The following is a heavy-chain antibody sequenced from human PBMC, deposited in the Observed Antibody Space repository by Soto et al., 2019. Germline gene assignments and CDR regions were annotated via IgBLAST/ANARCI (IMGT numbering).Heavy chain of an antibody. V-gene: IGHV3-23*01. D-gene: IGHD3-3*01. CDR3: AKGLWYYDFWSGASPGQQLVPY. J-gene: IGHJ4*02. CDR1: GFTFSSYA. CDR2: ISGSGGST. Sequence: EVQLLESGGGLVQPGGSLRLSCAASGFTFSSYAMTWVRQAPGKGLEWVSAISGSGGSTYYADSVKGRFTISRDNSKNTLYLQMTSLEAEDTAVYYCAKGLWYYDFWSGASPGQQLVPYWGQGTLVTVSS.